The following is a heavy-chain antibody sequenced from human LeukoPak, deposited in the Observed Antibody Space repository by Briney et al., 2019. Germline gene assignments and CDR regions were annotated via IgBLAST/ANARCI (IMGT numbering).Heavy chain of an antibody. V-gene: IGHV3-11*03. CDR3: ARPRTAWSSHWYFEV. J-gene: IGHJ2*01. CDR1: GFTFSDYY. D-gene: IGHD1-1*01. Sequence: PGGSLRLSCAASGFTFSDYYMSWIRQAPGKGLEWVSYISTGGNYIKDADSVKGRFTISRGNAKNSLFLRMSSLRVEDTAVYYCARPRTAWSSHWYFEVWGRGTLVTVSS. CDR2: ISTGGNYI.